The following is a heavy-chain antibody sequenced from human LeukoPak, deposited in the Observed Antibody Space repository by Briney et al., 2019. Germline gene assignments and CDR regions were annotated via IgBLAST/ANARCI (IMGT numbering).Heavy chain of an antibody. J-gene: IGHJ6*02. Sequence: GGSLRLSCAASGFTFTAFTINWVRQAPGKGLEWVSAISGSGGSTYYADSVKGRFTISRDNSKNTLNLQMSSLRAEDTAVYYCVKGQGFYTYYSMDVWGQGTTVTVSS. CDR2: ISGSGGST. D-gene: IGHD2/OR15-2a*01. CDR1: GFTFTAFT. CDR3: VKGQGFYTYYSMDV. V-gene: IGHV3-23*01.